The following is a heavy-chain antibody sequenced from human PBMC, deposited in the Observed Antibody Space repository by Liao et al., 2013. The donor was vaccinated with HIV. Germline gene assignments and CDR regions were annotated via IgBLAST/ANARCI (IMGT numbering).Heavy chain of an antibody. J-gene: IGHJ5*02. CDR1: GGSFSGYY. D-gene: IGHD3-3*01. V-gene: IGHV4-34*01. CDR2: INHSGGT. CDR3: ARVDQYYDYWRGYENWFDP. Sequence: QVHLQQWGAGLLKPSETLSLTCAVYGGSFSGYYWSWIRQPPGKGLEWIGEINHSGGTNYNPSLKGRVTISIDTSKNQFSLKLSSVTAADTAVYYCARVDQYYDYWRGYENWFDPWGQGTLVTVSS.